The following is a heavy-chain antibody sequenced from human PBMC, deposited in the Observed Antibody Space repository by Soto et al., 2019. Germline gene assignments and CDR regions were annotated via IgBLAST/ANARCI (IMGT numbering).Heavy chain of an antibody. J-gene: IGHJ4*02. V-gene: IGHV3-33*01. CDR3: ARDWGLRTTGFPYFDY. D-gene: IGHD1-1*01. Sequence: GGSLRLSCAASGFTFSSYGMHWVRQAPGKGLEWVAVIWYDGSNKYYADSLQGRFTISSDNSKNTLYLQMNSLRAEDTAVYYCARDWGLRTTGFPYFDYWGQGTLVTVSS. CDR1: GFTFSSYG. CDR2: IWYDGSNK.